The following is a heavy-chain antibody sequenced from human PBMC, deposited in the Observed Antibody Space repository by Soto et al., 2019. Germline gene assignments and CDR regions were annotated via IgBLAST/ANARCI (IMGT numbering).Heavy chain of an antibody. V-gene: IGHV4-59*08. CDR3: ARQMRGPIPYFGWLSFVTS. CDR1: GDSITNNY. J-gene: IGHJ5*02. Sequence: PSETLSVTCTVRGDSITNNYWNWLRQPPGKGLEWIGYFRDSRSPTYNPSLKSRLTMSLDASKNQFSLRLISVTAADAGVYFCARQMRGPIPYFGWLSFVTSWGQGTQVTVSS. D-gene: IGHD3-9*01. CDR2: FRDSRSP.